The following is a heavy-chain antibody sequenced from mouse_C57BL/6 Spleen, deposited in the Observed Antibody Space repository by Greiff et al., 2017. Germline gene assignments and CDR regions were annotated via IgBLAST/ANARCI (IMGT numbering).Heavy chain of an antibody. CDR1: GFTFSDYY. Sequence: EVMLVESEGGLVQPGSSMKLSCTASGFTFSDYYMAWVRQVPEKGLEWVANINYDGSSTYYLDSLKSRFIISRDNAKNILYLQMSSLKSEDTATYYCARDSYYYGSRPHWYFDVWGTGTTVTVSS. J-gene: IGHJ1*03. V-gene: IGHV5-16*01. CDR3: ARDSYYYGSRPHWYFDV. D-gene: IGHD1-1*01. CDR2: INYDGSST.